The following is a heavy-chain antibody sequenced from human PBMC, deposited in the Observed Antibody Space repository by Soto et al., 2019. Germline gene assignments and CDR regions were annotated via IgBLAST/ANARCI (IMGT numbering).Heavy chain of an antibody. CDR1: GYTFSTYG. D-gene: IGHD6-19*01. J-gene: IGHJ6*02. V-gene: IGHV1-18*01. Sequence: ASVKVSCKASGYTFSTYGISWVRQAPGQGLEWMGWISAYSGYTNLAQKLKGRVTMTTDTSTSTAYMELRSLRSDDTAVYYCARARGVAVAGTAYYYYGMDVRGQGTTVTVSS. CDR3: ARARGVAVAGTAYYYYGMDV. CDR2: ISAYSGYT.